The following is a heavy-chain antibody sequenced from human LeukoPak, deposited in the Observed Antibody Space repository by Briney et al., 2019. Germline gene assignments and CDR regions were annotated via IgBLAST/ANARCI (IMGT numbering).Heavy chain of an antibody. J-gene: IGHJ4*02. CDR3: ARDLPVSGAYHNFDC. CDR2: TYSGSDYI. CDR1: GFPFSPVR. Sequence: GGSLGLSGVASGFPFSPVRMNWVGRPPGKGREGVSPTYSGSDYIYYADSVRGRFTISRDNAKNSLYLQMNSLRVEDTAVYYCARDLPVSGAYHNFDCWGQGTLVTVSS. D-gene: IGHD4/OR15-4a*01. V-gene: IGHV3-21*01.